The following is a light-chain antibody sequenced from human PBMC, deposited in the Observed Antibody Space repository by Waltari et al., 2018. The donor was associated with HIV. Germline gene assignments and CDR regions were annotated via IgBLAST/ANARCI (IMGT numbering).Light chain of an antibody. CDR1: QSLLRVNGYNS. V-gene: IGKV2-28*01. Sequence: DLVMTQSPLSLSVTPGEPATISCTSSQSLLRVNGYNSLAWYLQKPGQSPQPLIYLASTRASGVPDRFSGSGSGTDFTLKISRVEAEDVGLYYCMQTLQSPWTFGQGTNVEIK. CDR2: LAS. CDR3: MQTLQSPWT. J-gene: IGKJ1*01.